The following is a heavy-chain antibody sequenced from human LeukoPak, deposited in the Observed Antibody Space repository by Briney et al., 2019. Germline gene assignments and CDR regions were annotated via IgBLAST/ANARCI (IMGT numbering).Heavy chain of an antibody. Sequence: VSVEVSCKASGYTFTSYYMHWVRQAPGQGLEWMGIINPSGGSTSYAQKFQGRVTMTRDTSTSTVYMELSSLRSEDTAVYYCARDAGATTPSPDYWGQGTLATVSS. CDR3: ARDAGATTPSPDY. J-gene: IGHJ4*02. V-gene: IGHV1-46*01. CDR2: INPSGGST. CDR1: GYTFTSYY. D-gene: IGHD1-26*01.